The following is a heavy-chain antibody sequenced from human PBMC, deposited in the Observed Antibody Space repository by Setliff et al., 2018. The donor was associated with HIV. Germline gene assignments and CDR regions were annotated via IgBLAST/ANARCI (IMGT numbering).Heavy chain of an antibody. Sequence: SETLSLTCTVSNGSISTYYWSWIRQTPGKGLEWIGYIYYNGRPNYNPSLKGRVTMSVDTSKNQFSLKLTSVIAADTAVYYCARKHLINVFDYWGQGALVTVSS. V-gene: IGHV4-59*01. J-gene: IGHJ4*02. CDR2: IYYNGRP. CDR3: ARKHLINVFDY. D-gene: IGHD3-16*01. CDR1: NGSISTYY.